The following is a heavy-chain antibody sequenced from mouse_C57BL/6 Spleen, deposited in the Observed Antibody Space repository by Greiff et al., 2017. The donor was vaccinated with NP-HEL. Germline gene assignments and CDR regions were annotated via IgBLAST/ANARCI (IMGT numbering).Heavy chain of an antibody. D-gene: IGHD2-4*01. CDR1: GFTFSSYA. V-gene: IGHV5-4*01. CDR3: ARDRRTMITTYYFDY. J-gene: IGHJ2*01. Sequence: EVKLVESGGGLVKPGGSLKLSCAASGFTFSSYAMSWVRQTPEKRLEWVATISDGGSYTYYPDNVKGRFTISRDNAKNNLYLQMSHLKSEDTAMYYCARDRRTMITTYYFDYWGQGTTLTVSS. CDR2: ISDGGSYT.